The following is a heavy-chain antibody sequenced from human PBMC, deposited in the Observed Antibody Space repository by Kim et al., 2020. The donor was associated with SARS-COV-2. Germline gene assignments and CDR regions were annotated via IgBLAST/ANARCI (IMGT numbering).Heavy chain of an antibody. Sequence: STIYYADSVKGRFTISRDNAKNSLYLQMNSLRAEDTAVYYCAVGATRGGYWGQGTLVTVSS. V-gene: IGHV3-11*04. CDR2: STI. CDR3: AVGATRGGY. J-gene: IGHJ4*02. D-gene: IGHD1-26*01.